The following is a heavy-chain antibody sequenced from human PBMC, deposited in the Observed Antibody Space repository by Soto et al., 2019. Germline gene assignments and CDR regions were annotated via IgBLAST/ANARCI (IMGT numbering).Heavy chain of an antibody. CDR1: GGSISSYY. CDR2: AHHSSGS. Sequence: QVQLQESGPGLVKPWETLSLSCTVSGGSISSYYWSWIRLPPGKPMEWIGYAHHSSGSSYNPSLQSRVAISLDTSRSQFSPELTSGTAADTAVYYCARQGFGPLHGLVDVWGQGTTVIISS. J-gene: IGHJ6*02. CDR3: ARQGFGPLHGLVDV. D-gene: IGHD3-10*01. V-gene: IGHV4-59*08.